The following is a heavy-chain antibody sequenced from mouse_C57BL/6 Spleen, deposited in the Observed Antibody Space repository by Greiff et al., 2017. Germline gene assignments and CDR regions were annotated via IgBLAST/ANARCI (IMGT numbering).Heavy chain of an antibody. D-gene: IGHD2-5*01. J-gene: IGHJ3*01. CDR1: GYSITSGYD. CDR2: ISYSGST. Sequence: EVKLVESGPGMVKPSQSLSLTCTVTGYSITSGYDWHWIRHFPGNKLEWMGYISYSGSTNYNPSLKSRISITHDTSKNHFFLKLNSVTTEDTATYYCARGYSNYPWFAYWGQGTLVTVSA. CDR3: ARGYSNYPWFAY. V-gene: IGHV3-1*01.